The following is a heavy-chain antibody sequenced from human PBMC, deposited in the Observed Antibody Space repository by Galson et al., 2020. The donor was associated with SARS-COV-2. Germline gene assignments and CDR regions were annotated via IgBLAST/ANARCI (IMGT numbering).Heavy chain of an antibody. CDR2: ISYDGSNK. Sequence: GGSLRLSCAASGFTFSSYAMHWVRQAPGKGLEWVAVISYDGSNKYYADSVKGRFTISRDNSKNTLYLQMNSLRAEDTAVYYCARDQVAGTTYYYYYGMDVWGQGTTVTVSS. V-gene: IGHV3-30-3*01. J-gene: IGHJ6*02. CDR1: GFTFSSYA. CDR3: ARDQVAGTTYYYYYGMDV. D-gene: IGHD6-19*01.